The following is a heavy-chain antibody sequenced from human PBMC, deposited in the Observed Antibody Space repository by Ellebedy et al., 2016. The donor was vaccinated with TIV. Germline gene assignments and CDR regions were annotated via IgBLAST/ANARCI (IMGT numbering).Heavy chain of an antibody. V-gene: IGHV1-69*13. CDR1: GGTFSSYA. D-gene: IGHD3-9*01. Sequence: SVKVSXKASGGTFSSYAISWVRQAPGQGLEWMGGIIPIFGTANYAQKFQGRVTITADESTSTAYMELSSLRSEDTAVYYCARGYYDILTGYPSDYYYGMDVWGQGTTVTVSS. CDR3: ARGYYDILTGYPSDYYYGMDV. CDR2: IIPIFGTA. J-gene: IGHJ6*02.